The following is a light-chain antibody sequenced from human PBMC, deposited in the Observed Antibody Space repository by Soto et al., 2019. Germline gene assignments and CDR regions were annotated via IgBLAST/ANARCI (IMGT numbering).Light chain of an antibody. J-gene: IGLJ2*01. Sequence: QPVLTQPPSASVTPGQRVTISCYGSSSIIGSHTVNWYQQLTGTAPQLLIYSNNQRPSGVPDRFSGSKSGTSASLAISGPESEDEADYYCAAWYDSLNGVVFGGGTKLTVL. CDR1: SSIIGSHT. CDR3: AAWYDSLNGVV. CDR2: SNN. V-gene: IGLV1-44*01.